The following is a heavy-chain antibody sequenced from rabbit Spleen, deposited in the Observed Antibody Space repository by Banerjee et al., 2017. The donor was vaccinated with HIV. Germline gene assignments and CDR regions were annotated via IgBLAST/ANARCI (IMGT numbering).Heavy chain of an antibody. J-gene: IGHJ4*01. D-gene: IGHD7-1*01. CDR1: GFSFSNKA. V-gene: IGHV1S47*01. Sequence: QEQLVESGGGLVKPEGSLKLSCTASGFSFSNKAVMCWVRQAPGKGLEWIGYIDPLFGSTYYANWVNGRFTISSHNAQNTLYLQLSSLTAADTATYFCVRDQAGYAGYGPYYFNLWGPGTLVTVS. CDR2: IDPLFGST. CDR3: VRDQAGYAGYGPYYFNL.